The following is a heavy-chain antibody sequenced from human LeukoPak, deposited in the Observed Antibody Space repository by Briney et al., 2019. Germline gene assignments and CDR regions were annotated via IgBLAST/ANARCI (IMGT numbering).Heavy chain of an antibody. V-gene: IGHV3-74*01. CDR1: GLTFSSYW. J-gene: IGHJ4*02. D-gene: IGHD3-10*02. Sequence: GGSLRLSCAASGLTFSSYWMHWVRQAPGKGLVWVSRINSDGSSTSYADSVKGRFTISRDNSKNTLYLQMNSLRADDTAVYYCAKDTPLCYFDYWGQGTLVTVSS. CDR2: INSDGSST. CDR3: AKDTPLCYFDY.